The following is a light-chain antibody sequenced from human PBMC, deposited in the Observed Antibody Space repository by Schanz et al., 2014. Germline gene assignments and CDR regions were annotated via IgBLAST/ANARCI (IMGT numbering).Light chain of an antibody. Sequence: QSVLTQPPSVSAAPGQKVTISCSGSSSNIGRNHVSWYQQIPGTAPKLLIYDNDKRPSGIPDRFAASKSGTSATLGITGPQTGDEADYYCGAWDSSLSAWVFGGGTKLTVL. J-gene: IGLJ3*02. CDR3: GAWDSSLSAWV. V-gene: IGLV1-51*01. CDR1: SSNIGRNH. CDR2: DND.